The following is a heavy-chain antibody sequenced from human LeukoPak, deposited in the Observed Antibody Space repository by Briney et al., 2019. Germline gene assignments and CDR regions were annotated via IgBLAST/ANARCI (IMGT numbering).Heavy chain of an antibody. D-gene: IGHD2-2*01. CDR1: GGTFISYA. CDR2: IIPIFGTA. CDR3: ATKGGDIVVVPAAIAAFDI. V-gene: IGHV1-69*13. J-gene: IGHJ3*02. Sequence: GASVKVSCKASGGTFISYAISWVRQAPGQGLEWMGGIIPIFGTANYAQKFQGRVTITADESTSTAYMELSSLRSEDTAVYYCATKGGDIVVVPAAIAAFDIWGQGTMVTVSS.